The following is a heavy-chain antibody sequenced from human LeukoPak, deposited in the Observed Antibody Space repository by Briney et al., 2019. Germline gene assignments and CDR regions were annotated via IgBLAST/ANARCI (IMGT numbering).Heavy chain of an antibody. CDR1: GGTFSSYA. Sequence: ASVKVSCKASGGTFSSYAISRVRQAPGQGLEWMGGIIPIFGTANYAQKFQGRVTITTDESTSTAYMELSSLRSEDTAVYYCARGYNWNYPFDPWGQGTLVTVSS. J-gene: IGHJ5*02. D-gene: IGHD1-7*01. CDR2: IIPIFGTA. CDR3: ARGYNWNYPFDP. V-gene: IGHV1-69*05.